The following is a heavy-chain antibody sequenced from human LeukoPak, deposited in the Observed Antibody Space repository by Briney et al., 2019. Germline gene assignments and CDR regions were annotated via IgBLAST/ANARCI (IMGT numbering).Heavy chain of an antibody. CDR3: AKEGYYYDSSGPLFDY. J-gene: IGHJ4*02. Sequence: SETLSLTCAVYGGSFSGYYWSWIRQPPGKGLEWIGEINHSGSTNYNPSLKSRVTISVDTSKNQFSLKLSSVTAADTAVYYCAKEGYYYDSSGPLFDYWGQGTLVTVSS. D-gene: IGHD3-22*01. CDR2: INHSGST. CDR1: GGSFSGYY. V-gene: IGHV4-34*01.